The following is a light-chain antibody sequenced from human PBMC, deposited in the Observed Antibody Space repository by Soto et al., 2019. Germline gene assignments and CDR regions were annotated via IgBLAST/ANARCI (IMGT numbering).Light chain of an antibody. CDR2: IAS. CDR3: QQYYASST. Sequence: DIQMTQSPSILSASVGDRVTITCRASQSISSWLAWYQQKAGKAPKLPISIASTLESGVPSRFSGSGSGTEFTLTISRLQPDDFATYYCQQYYASSTFGPGTKVDI. J-gene: IGKJ3*01. CDR1: QSISSW. V-gene: IGKV1-5*01.